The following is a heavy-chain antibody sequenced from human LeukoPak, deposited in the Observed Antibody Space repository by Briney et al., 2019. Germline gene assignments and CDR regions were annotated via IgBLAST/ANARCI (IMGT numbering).Heavy chain of an antibody. J-gene: IGHJ4*02. V-gene: IGHV3-7*01. CDR3: ASSRIQLWLLDIDY. CDR1: GFTFSSYW. D-gene: IGHD5-18*01. CDR2: IKQDGSEK. Sequence: GGSLRLSCAASGFTFSSYWMSWVRQAPGKGLEWVANIKQDGSEKYYVDSVKGRFTISRDNAKNSLYLQMNSLRAEDTAVYYCASSRIQLWLLDIDYWGQGTLVTVSS.